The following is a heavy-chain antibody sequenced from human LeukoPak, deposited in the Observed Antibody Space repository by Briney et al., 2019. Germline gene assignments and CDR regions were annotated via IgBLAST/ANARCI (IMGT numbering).Heavy chain of an antibody. D-gene: IGHD3-22*01. J-gene: IGHJ3*02. CDR3: ARGGYYDKEAFDI. CDR1: GGSISGYY. CDR2: VYSSGST. V-gene: IGHV4-59*01. Sequence: SETLSLTCTVSGGSISGYYWSWIRQPPGKGLEWIGYVYSSGSTNYNPPLKSRVTMSVDTSKNQFSLKLSSVTAADTAVYYCARGGYYDKEAFDIWGQGTMVTVSS.